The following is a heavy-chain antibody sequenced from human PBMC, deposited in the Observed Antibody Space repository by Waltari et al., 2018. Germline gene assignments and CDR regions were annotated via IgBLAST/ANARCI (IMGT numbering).Heavy chain of an antibody. V-gene: IGHV3-30*02. J-gene: IGHJ4*02. D-gene: IGHD3-3*01. CDR2: IRYDGSNK. CDR3: AKDHASRFLEWLWGNYFDY. CDR1: GFTFSSYG. Sequence: QVQLVESGGGVVQPGGSLRLSCAASGFTFSSYGRHWVGQAPGKGLEWVAFIRYDGSNKYYADSVKGRFTISRDNSKNTLYLQMNSLRAEDTAVYYCAKDHASRFLEWLWGNYFDYWGQGTLVTVSS.